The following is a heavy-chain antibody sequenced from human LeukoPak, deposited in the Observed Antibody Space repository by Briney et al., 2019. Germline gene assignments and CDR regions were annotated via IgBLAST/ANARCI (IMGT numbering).Heavy chain of an antibody. J-gene: IGHJ6*02. CDR1: GGSFSGYY. V-gene: IGHV4-34*01. D-gene: IGHD3-3*02. CDR2: INHSGST. CDR3: ARGQRLAWVYYYYGMDV. Sequence: SETLSLTCAVYGGSFSGYYWSWIRQPPGKGLEWIGEINHSGSTNYNPSLKSRVTISVDTSKNQFSLKLSSVTAADTAVYYCARGQRLAWVYYYYGMDVWGQGTTVTVSS.